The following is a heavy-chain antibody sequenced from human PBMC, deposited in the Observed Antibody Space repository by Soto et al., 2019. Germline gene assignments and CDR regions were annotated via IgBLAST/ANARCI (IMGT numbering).Heavy chain of an antibody. CDR1: GYTFTSYD. J-gene: IGHJ5*02. CDR2: MNPNSGNT. Sequence: GASVKVSCKASGYTFTSYDIYWVRQATGQGLEWMGWMNPNSGNTGYAQKFQGRVTMTRNTSISTAYMELSSLRSEDTAVYYCARAEWLSSNWFDPWGQGTLVTVSS. D-gene: IGHD3-3*01. V-gene: IGHV1-8*01. CDR3: ARAEWLSSNWFDP.